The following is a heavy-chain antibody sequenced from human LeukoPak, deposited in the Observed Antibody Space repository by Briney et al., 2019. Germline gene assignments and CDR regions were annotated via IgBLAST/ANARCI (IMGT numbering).Heavy chain of an antibody. Sequence: SETLSLTCTVSGGSISSYYWSWIRHPARKGLEWIGRIYTSGSTNYNPSLKSRVTMSVDTSKNQFSLTLSSVTAADTAVYYCAREGYSYRIDYWGQGTLVTVSS. J-gene: IGHJ4*02. CDR2: IYTSGST. V-gene: IGHV4-4*07. CDR3: AREGYSYRIDY. CDR1: GGSISSYY. D-gene: IGHD5-18*01.